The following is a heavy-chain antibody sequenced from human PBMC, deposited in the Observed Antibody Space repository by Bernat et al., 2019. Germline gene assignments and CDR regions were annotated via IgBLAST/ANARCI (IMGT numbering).Heavy chain of an antibody. CDR3: TTDLPIMIGGVHAFDI. V-gene: IGHV3-15*01. CDR1: GFTFSNAW. J-gene: IGHJ3*02. D-gene: IGHD3-22*01. Sequence: EVQLVESGGGLVKPGGSLRLSCAASGFTFSNAWMSWVRQAPGKGLEWVGRIKSKTDGGTTDYAAPVKGRFTISSDDSKNTLYLQMNSLKTEDTAVYYCTTDLPIMIGGVHAFDIWGQGTMVTVSS. CDR2: IKSKTDGGTT.